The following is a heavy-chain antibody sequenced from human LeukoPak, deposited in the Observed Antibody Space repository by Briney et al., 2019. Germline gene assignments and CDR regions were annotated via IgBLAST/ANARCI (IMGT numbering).Heavy chain of an antibody. Sequence: GRSLRLSCAASGFTFSRFGMHWVRQAPDNGLEWEAVIWIDGSSTYYADSVKGRFTISRDNSKNMLYLQITSLRVEDTGVYFCARDSAPYCGGDCYFDYWGHGTLVTVSS. V-gene: IGHV3-33*01. D-gene: IGHD2-21*02. J-gene: IGHJ4*01. CDR1: GFTFSRFG. CDR2: IWIDGSST. CDR3: ARDSAPYCGGDCYFDY.